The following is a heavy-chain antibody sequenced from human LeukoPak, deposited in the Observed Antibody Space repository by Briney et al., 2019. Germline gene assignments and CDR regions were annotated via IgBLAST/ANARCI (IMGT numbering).Heavy chain of an antibody. CDR2: IYSGGST. D-gene: IGHD3-10*01. J-gene: IGHJ6*03. CDR1: GFTVSSNY. Sequence: PGGSLRLSCAASGFTVSSNYMSWVRQAPGKGLEWVSVIYSGGSTDYADSVKGRFTISRDNSKNTLYLQMNSLRAEDTAVYYCARVGVTMVRGGYYYYMDVWGKGTTVTVSS. CDR3: ARVGVTMVRGGYYYYMDV. V-gene: IGHV3-53*01.